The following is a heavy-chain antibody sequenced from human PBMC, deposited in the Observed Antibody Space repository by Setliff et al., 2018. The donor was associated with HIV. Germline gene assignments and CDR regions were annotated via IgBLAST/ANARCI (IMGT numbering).Heavy chain of an antibody. D-gene: IGHD4-17*01. CDR2: ISPYNGDT. CDR3: ARADAYGDYDY. Sequence: ASVKVSCKASGYSFNEYGISWVRQAPGQGLEWMGWISPYNGDTRYAQKVQGRVTLTTDTSTSTVYMGLSSLRSEDTAVYYCARADAYGDYDYWGQGTLVTVSS. J-gene: IGHJ4*02. V-gene: IGHV1-18*01. CDR1: GYSFNEYG.